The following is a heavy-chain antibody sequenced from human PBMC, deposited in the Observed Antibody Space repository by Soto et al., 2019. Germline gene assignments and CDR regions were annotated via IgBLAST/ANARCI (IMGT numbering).Heavy chain of an antibody. Sequence: GGSLRLSCAASGFTFSDSYMTWIRQAPGKGLEWVSYISGGGETIYYADSVKGRFTVSRDNAKNSVYLQMNSLRAEDTAMYYCASDPYYYASENWGQGTLVTVSS. D-gene: IGHD3-10*01. V-gene: IGHV3-11*01. CDR2: ISGGGETI. CDR3: ASDPYYYASEN. CDR1: GFTFSDSY. J-gene: IGHJ4*02.